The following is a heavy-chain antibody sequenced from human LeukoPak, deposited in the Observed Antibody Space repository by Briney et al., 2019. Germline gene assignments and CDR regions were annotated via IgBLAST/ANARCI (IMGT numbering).Heavy chain of an antibody. CDR2: ISGSSTYI. CDR1: GFTFSSYS. V-gene: IGHV3-21*01. CDR3: ARDRGFGELGLDI. D-gene: IGHD3-10*01. J-gene: IGHJ3*02. Sequence: GGSLRLSCAASGFTFSSYSMHWVRQAPGKGLEWVSSISGSSTYIYYADSVKGRFTISRDNPKNSLSLQMNSLRAEDTAVYYCARDRGFGELGLDIWGQGTMVTVSS.